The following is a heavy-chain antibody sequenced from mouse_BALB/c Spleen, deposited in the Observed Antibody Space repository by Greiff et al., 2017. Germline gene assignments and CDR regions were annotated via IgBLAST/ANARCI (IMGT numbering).Heavy chain of an antibody. CDR3: ARWAGTVYAMDY. V-gene: IGHV3-2*02. CDR1: GYSITSDYA. CDR2: ISYSGST. D-gene: IGHD4-1*01. Sequence: VQLKESGPGLVKPSQSLSLTCTVTGYSITSDYAWNWIRQFPGNKLEWMGYISYSGSTSYNPSLKSRISITRDTSKNQFFLQLNSVTTEDTATYYCARWAGTVYAMDYWGQGTSVTVSS. J-gene: IGHJ4*01.